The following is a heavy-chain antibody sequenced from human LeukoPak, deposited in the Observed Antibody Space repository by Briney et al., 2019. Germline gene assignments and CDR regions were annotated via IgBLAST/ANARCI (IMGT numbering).Heavy chain of an antibody. CDR3: VKDCGLGGSRDY. D-gene: IGHD1-26*01. J-gene: IGHJ4*02. CDR1: GSSFESYG. V-gene: IGHV3-30*02. Sequence: PGGSLRLSCATFGSSFESYGLHWVRQAPGKGLEWVTFIPFSGRDENYADSVRGRFTISRDNSKNTVYLQMNSLRPDDTGIYYCVKDCGLGGSRDYWGQGTLVTVSS. CDR2: IPFSGRDE.